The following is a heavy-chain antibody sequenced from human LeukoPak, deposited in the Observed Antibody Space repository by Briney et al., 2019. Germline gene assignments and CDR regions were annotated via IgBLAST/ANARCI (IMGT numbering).Heavy chain of an antibody. D-gene: IGHD6-19*01. J-gene: IGHJ6*02. CDR2: ISGSGGST. Sequence: GGSLRLSCAASGFTFSSYAMSWVRQAPGKGLEWVSAISGSGGSTYYAVSVKGRFTISRDNSKNTLYLQMNSLRAEDTAVYYCAKRMQWLVTSQIYYGMDVWGQGTTVTVSS. V-gene: IGHV3-23*01. CDR1: GFTFSSYA. CDR3: AKRMQWLVTSQIYYGMDV.